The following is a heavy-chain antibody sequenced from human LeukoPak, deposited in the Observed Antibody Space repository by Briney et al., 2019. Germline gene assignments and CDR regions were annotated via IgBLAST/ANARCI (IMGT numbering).Heavy chain of an antibody. J-gene: IGHJ4*02. Sequence: GGSLRLSCAASGFTFSSYWMHWVRQAPGKGLVWVSRINSDGSSTSYADSVKGRFTISRGNAKNTLYLQMNSLRAEDTAVYYCARDIGYGGKHSVDYWGQGTLVTVSS. V-gene: IGHV3-74*01. D-gene: IGHD4-23*01. CDR1: GFTFSSYW. CDR3: ARDIGYGGKHSVDY. CDR2: INSDGSST.